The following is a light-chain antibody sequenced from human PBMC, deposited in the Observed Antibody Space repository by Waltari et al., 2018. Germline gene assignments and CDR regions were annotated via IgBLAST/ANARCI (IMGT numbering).Light chain of an antibody. J-gene: IGLJ2*01. V-gene: IGLV2-8*01. CDR1: SSDVGAYNY. CDR3: TSYAGSNTVV. Sequence: QSALTQPPSASGSPGQSVTISCSGTSSDVGAYNYVSWYQHPPGKAPKLIIFEVTRRPSGVPDRFSGSKSGNTASLTVSGLQAEDEADYYCTSYAGSNTVVFGGGTKLTVL. CDR2: EVT.